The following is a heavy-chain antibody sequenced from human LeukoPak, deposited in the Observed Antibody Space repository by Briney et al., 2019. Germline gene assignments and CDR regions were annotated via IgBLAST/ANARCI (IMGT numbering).Heavy chain of an antibody. CDR3: SRDLRGRDDY. CDR1: GFTFSSYW. D-gene: IGHD5-24*01. J-gene: IGHJ4*02. Sequence: SGGSLRLSCAASGFTFSSYWMNWARQAPGKGLEWVASINHNGNVNYYVDSVKGRFTISRDNAKNTLYLQMNSLRAEDTAVYYCSRDLRGRDDYWGQGILVIVSS. V-gene: IGHV3-7*01. CDR2: INHNGNVN.